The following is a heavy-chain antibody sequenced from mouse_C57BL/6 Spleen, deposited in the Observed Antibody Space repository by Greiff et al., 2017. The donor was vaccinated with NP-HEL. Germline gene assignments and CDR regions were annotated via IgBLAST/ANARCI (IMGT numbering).Heavy chain of an antibody. CDR1: GYSFTSYY. V-gene: IGHV1-66*01. J-gene: IGHJ4*01. CDR3: ARASMDY. CDR2: ICPGGGNT. Sequence: QVQLQQSGPELVKPGASVKISCAASGYSFTSYYIHWVRQRPGQGLEWIGWICPGGGNTKYNEKFKGKATLTADTSSSTAYMQLSSLTSENSAVDYCARASMDYWGQGTSVTVSS.